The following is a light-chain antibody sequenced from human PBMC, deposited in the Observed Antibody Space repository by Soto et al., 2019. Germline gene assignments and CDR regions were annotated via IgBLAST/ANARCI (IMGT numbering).Light chain of an antibody. Sequence: EIVLTQSPGTLSLSPGERATLSCRASQSVSSSFLAWYRQKPGQPPRLLIYGASTRATGIPARFSGSGSGTDFTLTISSLEPEDFAVYYCQQYGSSPLTFGQGTKVEIK. V-gene: IGKV3-20*01. J-gene: IGKJ1*01. CDR3: QQYGSSPLT. CDR1: QSVSSSF. CDR2: GAS.